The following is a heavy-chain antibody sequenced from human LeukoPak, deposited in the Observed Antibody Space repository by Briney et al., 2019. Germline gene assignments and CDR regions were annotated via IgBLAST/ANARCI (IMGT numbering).Heavy chain of an antibody. CDR3: ARLARNAGPFDY. D-gene: IGHD6-13*01. Sequence: ASVKVSCKASGYTSINYFMYWVRQAPGQGLESMGIINLSAGSINYAQKFQGKITVTRDLSTSTLYLELSSLTSEDTAVYYCARLARNAGPFDYWGQGTRVTVSS. V-gene: IGHV1-46*01. CDR2: INLSAGSI. CDR1: GYTSINYF. J-gene: IGHJ4*02.